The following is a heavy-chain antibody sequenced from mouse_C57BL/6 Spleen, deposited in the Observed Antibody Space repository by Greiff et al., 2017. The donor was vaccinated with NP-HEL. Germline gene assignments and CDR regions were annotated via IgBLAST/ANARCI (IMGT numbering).Heavy chain of an antibody. CDR1: GYSITSGYY. CDR3: ASGDYYGSSPALFAY. Sequence: VQLQQSGPGLVKPSQSLSLTCSVTGYSITSGYYWNWIRQFPGNKLEWMGYISYDGSNNYNPSLKNRISITRDTSKNQFFLKLNSVTTEDTATYYCASGDYYGSSPALFAYWGQGTLVTVSA. D-gene: IGHD1-1*01. J-gene: IGHJ3*01. V-gene: IGHV3-6*01. CDR2: ISYDGSN.